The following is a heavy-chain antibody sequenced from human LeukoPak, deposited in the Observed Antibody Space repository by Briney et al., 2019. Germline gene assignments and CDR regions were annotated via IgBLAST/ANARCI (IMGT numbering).Heavy chain of an antibody. D-gene: IGHD5-12*01. CDR3: ARDRDGYDYLADY. J-gene: IGHJ4*02. CDR2: ISGYNGNT. Sequence: GASVKVSCKASGYTFTSYGLSWVRQGPGQGLEWMGWISGYNGNTIYAQSFQGRVTMTTDTSTTTVYMELRSLRSDDTAVYYCARDRDGYDYLADYWGQGTLVTVSS. V-gene: IGHV1-18*01. CDR1: GYTFTSYG.